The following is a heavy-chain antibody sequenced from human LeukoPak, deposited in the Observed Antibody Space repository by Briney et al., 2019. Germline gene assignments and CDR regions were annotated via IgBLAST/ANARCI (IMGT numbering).Heavy chain of an antibody. Sequence: GGSLRLSCAASGFDFSSNWMHWVRHAPGQGLVWVSRIKGDGISTNYADSVKGRFTISRDNAKNSLYLQMNSLGAEDTAVYYCARDPTPKWELLPYFDYWGQGTLVTVSS. V-gene: IGHV3-74*01. J-gene: IGHJ4*02. D-gene: IGHD1-26*01. CDR1: GFDFSSNW. CDR3: ARDPTPKWELLPYFDY. CDR2: IKGDGIST.